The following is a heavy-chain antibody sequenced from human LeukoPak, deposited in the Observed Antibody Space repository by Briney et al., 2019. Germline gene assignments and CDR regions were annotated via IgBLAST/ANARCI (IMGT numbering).Heavy chain of an antibody. CDR2: ISGSGGST. CDR3: AKRPIRGGGDVSYSPAFDI. J-gene: IGHJ3*02. V-gene: IGHV3-23*01. Sequence: GGSLRLSCAASGFTFSSYAKSWVRQAPGKGLEWVSAISGSGGSTYYADSVKGRFTISRDNSKNTLYLQMNSLRAEDTAVYYCAKRPIRGGGDVSYSPAFDIWGQGTMVTVSS. D-gene: IGHD2-21*02. CDR1: GFTFSSYA.